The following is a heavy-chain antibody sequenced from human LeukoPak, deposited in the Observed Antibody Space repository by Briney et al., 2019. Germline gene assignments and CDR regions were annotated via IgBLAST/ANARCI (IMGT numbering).Heavy chain of an antibody. V-gene: IGHV3-23*01. CDR2: ISASGDVT. CDR1: RFAFRTFP. Sequence: GGSLRLSCAASRFAFRTFPMGWVRQAPGKGLEWVSGISASGDVTFYANSVRGRFTISRDNSENTLYLQMNSLRAEDTAVYYCAKLQSDGLRTYYGMDVWGQGTTVTVSS. CDR3: AKLQSDGLRTYYGMDV. J-gene: IGHJ6*02. D-gene: IGHD4-17*01.